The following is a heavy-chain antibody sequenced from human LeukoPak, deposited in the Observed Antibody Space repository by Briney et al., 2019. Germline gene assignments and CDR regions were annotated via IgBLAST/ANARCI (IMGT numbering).Heavy chain of an antibody. Sequence: GGSLRLSCAASGFPFSSYSMTWVRQAPGKGLEWVANIKPDGTTKFYVDSVKGRFTISRDNALNSLYLQMNSLRAEDTAIYYCARSIPYGTTWYGRSDYWGQGALVTVSS. V-gene: IGHV3-7*03. CDR1: GFPFSSYS. CDR2: IKPDGTTK. CDR3: ARSIPYGTTWYGRSDY. J-gene: IGHJ4*02. D-gene: IGHD6-13*01.